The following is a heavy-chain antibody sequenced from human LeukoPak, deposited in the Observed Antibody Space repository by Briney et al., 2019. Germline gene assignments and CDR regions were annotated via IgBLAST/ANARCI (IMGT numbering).Heavy chain of an antibody. CDR1: GFTFSSYG. CDR2: IRYDGNKE. V-gene: IGHV3-30*02. J-gene: IGHJ4*02. Sequence: GGSLRLSCAASGFTFSSYGMHWVRQAPGKGLEWVAFIRYDGNKEDYADSVKGRFTISRDNSKNTLYLQMNSLGPDDTAVYYCAKNYYRSGTYYPNYFDYWGQGALVAVSS. CDR3: AKNYYRSGTYYPNYFDY. D-gene: IGHD3-10*01.